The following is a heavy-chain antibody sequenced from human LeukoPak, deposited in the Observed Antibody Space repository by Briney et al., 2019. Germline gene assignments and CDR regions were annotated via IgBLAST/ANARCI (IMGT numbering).Heavy chain of an antibody. V-gene: IGHV3-30*02. CDR3: AKDGFYCSSTSCRPGAFDT. CDR2: IRYDGSNK. D-gene: IGHD2-2*01. J-gene: IGHJ3*02. CDR1: GFTFSSYG. Sequence: GGSLRLSCAASGFTFSSYGMHWVRQAPGKGLEWVAFIRYDGSNKYYADSVKGRFTISRDNSKNTLYLQMNSLRAEDTAVYYCAKDGFYCSSTSCRPGAFDTWGQGTMVTVSS.